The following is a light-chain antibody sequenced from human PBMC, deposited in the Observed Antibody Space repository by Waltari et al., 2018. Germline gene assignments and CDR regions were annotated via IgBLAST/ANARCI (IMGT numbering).Light chain of an antibody. V-gene: IGLV4-69*01. Sequence: QLMLTHSPSASASLGDSVKLTCTLSSDHSTYALAWHQQQPAKGPRYLMKVNNDGTHSKGDGIPDHFSGSSSGAERYLTISSLQSEDDAEYYCQTWGPGIRVFGGGTKLTVL. CDR3: QTWGPGIRV. CDR2: VNNDGTH. J-gene: IGLJ3*02. CDR1: SDHSTYA.